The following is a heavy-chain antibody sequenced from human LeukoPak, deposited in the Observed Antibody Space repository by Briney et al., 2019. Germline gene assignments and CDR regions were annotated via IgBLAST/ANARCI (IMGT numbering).Heavy chain of an antibody. J-gene: IGHJ4*02. D-gene: IGHD5-12*01. CDR1: GYTFTSYA. V-gene: IGHV7-4-1*02. CDR3: ARGYSGYDFNNFDY. CDR2: INTNTGNP. Sequence: ASVKVSCKASGYTFTSYAMNWVRQAPGQGLEWMGWINTNTGNPTYAQGFTGRFVFSLDTSVSTAYLQISSLKAEDTAVYYCARGYSGYDFNNFDYWGQGTLVTVSS.